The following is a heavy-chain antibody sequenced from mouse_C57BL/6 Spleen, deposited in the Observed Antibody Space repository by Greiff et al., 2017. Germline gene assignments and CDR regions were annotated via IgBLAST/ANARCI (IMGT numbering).Heavy chain of an antibody. CDR1: GFTFSDYG. D-gene: IGHD2-3*01. CDR3: ARGDGYYDYFDY. V-gene: IGHV5-17*01. J-gene: IGHJ2*01. Sequence: EVMLVESGGGLVKPGGSLKLSCAASGFTFSDYGMHWVRQAPEKGLEWVAYISSGSSTINYADTVKGRFTISRDNAKNTLFLQMTSLRSEDTAMYYCARGDGYYDYFDYWGQGTTLTVSS. CDR2: ISSGSSTI.